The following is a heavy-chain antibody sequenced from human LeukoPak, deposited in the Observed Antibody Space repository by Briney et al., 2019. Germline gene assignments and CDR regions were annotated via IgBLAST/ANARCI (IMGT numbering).Heavy chain of an antibody. Sequence: SETLSLTCSVPVFPIKSHSYWGWVRQSPGRGLEWIGSIYYSGSTYYNPSLKSRITVSIDTSKSQFSLRLTSVTAADTAIYYCAQFSMIGELKQYSFDFWGHGTLVTVSS. D-gene: IGHD3-22*01. V-gene: IGHV4-38-2*02. CDR1: VFPIKSHSY. CDR3: AQFSMIGELKQYSFDF. CDR2: IYYSGST. J-gene: IGHJ4*01.